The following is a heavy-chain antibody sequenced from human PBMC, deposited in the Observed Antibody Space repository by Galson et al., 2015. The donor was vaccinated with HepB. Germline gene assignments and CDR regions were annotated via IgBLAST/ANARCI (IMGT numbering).Heavy chain of an antibody. Sequence: SETLSLTCAVSGGSISSGDYSWSWLRQAPGKGLEWLGYFYHRGTTYPNPSLKSRVTISADTSRNQFSLQLNSVTAADTAVYYCTRVGGGSGNYDDWFDPWGQGILVTVST. CDR3: TRVGGGSGNYDDWFDP. CDR1: GGSISSGDYS. J-gene: IGHJ5*02. CDR2: FYHRGTT. V-gene: IGHV4-30-2*01. D-gene: IGHD3-10*01.